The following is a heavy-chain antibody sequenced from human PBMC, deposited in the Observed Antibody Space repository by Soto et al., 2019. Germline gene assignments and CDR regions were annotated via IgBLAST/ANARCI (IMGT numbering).Heavy chain of an antibody. V-gene: IGHV4-31*03. CDR2: MYYSGST. CDR3: ARGSKDDSSLFDP. CDR1: GGSFSSGGYY. J-gene: IGHJ5*02. D-gene: IGHD3-22*01. Sequence: QVQLQESGPGLVKASQTLSLTCTVSGGSFSSGGYYWSWIRQHPGKGLEWIGYMYYSGSTNYNPSLKSRLTISVDTSKNQFSLILSSVTAADTAVYYCARGSKDDSSLFDPWGQGTLVTVSS.